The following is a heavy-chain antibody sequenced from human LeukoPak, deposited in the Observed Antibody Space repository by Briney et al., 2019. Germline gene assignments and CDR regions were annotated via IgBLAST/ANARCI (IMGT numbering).Heavy chain of an antibody. CDR2: IKQDGSEK. CDR3: ARVVATRRLYYYYYYMDV. J-gene: IGHJ6*03. Sequence: GGSLRLSCAASGFIFSDYGMSRVRQAPGKGLEWVANIKQDGSEKYYVDSVKGRFTISRDNAKNSLYLQMNSLRAEDTAVYYCARVVATRRLYYYYYYMDVWGKGTTVTVSS. CDR1: GFIFSDYG. D-gene: IGHD6-6*01. V-gene: IGHV3-7*01.